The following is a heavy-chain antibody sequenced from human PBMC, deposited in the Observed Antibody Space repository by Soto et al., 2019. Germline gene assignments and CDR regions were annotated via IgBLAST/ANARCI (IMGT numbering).Heavy chain of an antibody. CDR1: GFTFSSYA. V-gene: IGHV3-30-3*01. CDR3: AREMATTHYYYGMDV. CDR2: ISYDGSNK. J-gene: IGHJ6*02. Sequence: PGGSLRLSCAASGFTFSSYAMHWVRQAPGKGLDWVAVISYDGSNKYYADSVKGRFTISRDNSKNTLYLQMNSLRAEDTAVYYCAREMATTHYYYGMDVWGQGTTVTVSS. D-gene: IGHD5-12*01.